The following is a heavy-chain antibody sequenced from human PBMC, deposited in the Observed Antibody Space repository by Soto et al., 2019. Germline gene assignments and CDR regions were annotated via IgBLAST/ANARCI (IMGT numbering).Heavy chain of an antibody. J-gene: IGHJ4*02. CDR1: GGSISSYY. Sequence: QVQLQESGPGLVKPSETLSLTCTVSGGSISSYYWSWIRQPPGKGLEWIGYIYYSGSTNYNPSLKSRVTRSVDTSKNQFSLKLSSVTAADTAVYYCARESYDSSGYRTDYWGQGTLVTVSS. D-gene: IGHD3-22*01. CDR2: IYYSGST. V-gene: IGHV4-59*01. CDR3: ARESYDSSGYRTDY.